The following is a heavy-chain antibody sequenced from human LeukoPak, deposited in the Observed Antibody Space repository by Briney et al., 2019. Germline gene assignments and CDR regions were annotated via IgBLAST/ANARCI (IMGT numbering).Heavy chain of an antibody. D-gene: IGHD6-19*01. Sequence: PGGSLRLSCAASGFTFSGSTMHWVRHASGKGLEWVGRIRSKANSYATAYAASVKGRFTISRDDSKKMAYLQMNNLKTEDTAMYYCTRANGWDAFDIWGQGTMVTVSS. CDR1: GFTFSGST. CDR3: TRANGWDAFDI. CDR2: IRSKANSYAT. J-gene: IGHJ3*02. V-gene: IGHV3-73*01.